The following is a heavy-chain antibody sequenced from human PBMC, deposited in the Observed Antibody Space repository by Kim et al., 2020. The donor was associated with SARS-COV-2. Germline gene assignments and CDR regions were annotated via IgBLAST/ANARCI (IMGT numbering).Heavy chain of an antibody. CDR2: ISSSGSTI. Sequence: GGSLRLSCAASGFTFSDYYMSWIRQAPGKGLEWVSYISSSGSTIYYADSVKGRFTISRDNAKNSLYLQMNSLRAEDTAVYYCARLMGAVVVTTYYYYYGMDVWGQGTTVTVSS. D-gene: IGHD2-21*02. CDR3: ARLMGAVVVTTYYYYYGMDV. CDR1: GFTFSDYY. V-gene: IGHV3-11*01. J-gene: IGHJ6*02.